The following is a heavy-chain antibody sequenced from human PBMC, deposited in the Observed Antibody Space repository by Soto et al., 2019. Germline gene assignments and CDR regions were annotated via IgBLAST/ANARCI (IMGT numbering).Heavy chain of an antibody. CDR3: AQNYYYDSSGPFDY. CDR1: GFTFSSYA. D-gene: IGHD3-22*01. CDR2: ISGSGGST. J-gene: IGHJ4*02. Sequence: GGSLRLSCAASGFTFSSYAMSWVRQAPGKGLEWVSAISGSGGSTYYADSVKGRFTISRDNSKSTLYLQMNSLRAEDTAVYYCAQNYYYDSSGPFDYWGQGTLVTISS. V-gene: IGHV3-23*01.